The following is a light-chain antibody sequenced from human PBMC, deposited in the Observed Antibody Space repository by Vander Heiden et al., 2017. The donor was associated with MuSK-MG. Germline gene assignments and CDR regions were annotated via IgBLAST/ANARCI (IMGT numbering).Light chain of an antibody. Sequence: PVTPGEPASISCRSSQSLLHSNGYNYLDWYLQKPGQSPQLLIYLGSNRASWEHDRVNDSGSGTEFTRIISRVEAEDVEVWEDKQELQMSWTFGQGTKVEIK. CDR2: LGS. CDR1: QSLLHSNGYNY. CDR3: KQELQMSWT. J-gene: IGKJ1*01. V-gene: IGKV2-28*01.